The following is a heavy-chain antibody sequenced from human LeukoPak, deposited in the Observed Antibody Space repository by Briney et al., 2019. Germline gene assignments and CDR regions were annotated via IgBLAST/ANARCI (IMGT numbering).Heavy chain of an antibody. V-gene: IGHV4-59*08. CDR3: AGGGYSYGPIDY. Sequence: SETLSLTCTVSGGSISSYYWSWIRQPPGKGPEWIGYIYYSGSTNYNPSLKSRVTISVDTSKNQFSLKLSSVTAADAAVYYCAGGGYSYGPIDYWGQGTLVTVSS. J-gene: IGHJ4*02. CDR1: GGSISSYY. CDR2: IYYSGST. D-gene: IGHD5-18*01.